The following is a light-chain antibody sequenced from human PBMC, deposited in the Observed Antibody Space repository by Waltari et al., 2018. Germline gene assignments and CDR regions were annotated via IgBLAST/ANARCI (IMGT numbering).Light chain of an antibody. Sequence: EIVMTQSPATLSVSPGERATLSCRASQSVGSNLAWYQQKPGQAPRLLIYDASTSATGIPAMFSGSVSGTEFTLTISSLQSEDFAVYYCQQYDNWPLFGQGTKLEIK. V-gene: IGKV3-15*01. CDR3: QQYDNWPL. CDR2: DAS. J-gene: IGKJ2*01. CDR1: QSVGSN.